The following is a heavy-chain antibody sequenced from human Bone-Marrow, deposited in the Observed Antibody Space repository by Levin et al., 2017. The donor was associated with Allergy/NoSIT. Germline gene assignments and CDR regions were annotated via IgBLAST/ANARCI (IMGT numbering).Heavy chain of an antibody. CDR1: GFTFDEYA. CDR3: VKDMAVSGVSHPEKKKDHYYGMDV. V-gene: IGHV3-9*01. CDR2: ISWSSGTL. Sequence: GGSLRLSCAASGFTFDEYAMHWVRQAPGKGLEWVSGISWSSGTLGYAASVKGRFTISRDNAKNSLYLQMNSLTTDDTAVYYCVKDMAVSGVSHPEKKKDHYYGMDVWGQGTTVTVSS. J-gene: IGHJ6*02. D-gene: IGHD1-14*01.